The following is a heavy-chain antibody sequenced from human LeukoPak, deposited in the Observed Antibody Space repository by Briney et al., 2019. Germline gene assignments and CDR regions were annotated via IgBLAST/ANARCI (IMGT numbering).Heavy chain of an antibody. CDR1: GFTFNSYS. CDR3: ATSAVTTPEEGY. CDR2: ISSGSGYI. V-gene: IGHV3-21*01. J-gene: IGHJ4*02. Sequence: GGSLRLSCAASGFTFNSYSMNWVRQAPGKGLEWVSSISSGSGYIYYADSVKGRFTISRDNAKNSLYLQMNSLRAEDTAVYYCATSAVTTPEEGYWGQGTLVTVSS. D-gene: IGHD4-17*01.